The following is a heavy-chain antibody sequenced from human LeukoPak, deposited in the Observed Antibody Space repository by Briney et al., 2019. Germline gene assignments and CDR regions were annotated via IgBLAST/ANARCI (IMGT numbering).Heavy chain of an antibody. CDR2: IYTSGST. J-gene: IGHJ6*03. V-gene: IGHV4-61*02. Sequence: SETLSLTCTVSGGSISSGSYYWSWIRQPAGKGLEWIGRIYTSGSTNYNPSLKSRVTISVDTSKNQFSLKLSSVTAADTAVYYCARSDYGGNPGYYYMDVWGKGTTVTVSS. CDR3: ARSDYGGNPGYYYMDV. CDR1: GGSISSGSYY. D-gene: IGHD4-23*01.